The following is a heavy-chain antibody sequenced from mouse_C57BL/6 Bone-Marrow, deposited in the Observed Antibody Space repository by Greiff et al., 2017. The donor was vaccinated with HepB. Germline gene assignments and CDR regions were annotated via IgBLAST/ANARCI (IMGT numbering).Heavy chain of an antibody. CDR1: GYTFTTYP. CDR2: FHPYNDDT. D-gene: IGHD1-1*01. CDR3: AKGRPCGSSFWYFDV. V-gene: IGHV1-47*01. J-gene: IGHJ1*03. Sequence: VQLQQSGAELVKPGASVKMSCKASGYTFTTYPIEWMKQNHGKSLEWIGNFHPYNDDTKYNEKFKGKATLTVEKSSSTVYLELSRLTSDDSAVYYCAKGRPCGSSFWYFDVWGTGTTVTVSS.